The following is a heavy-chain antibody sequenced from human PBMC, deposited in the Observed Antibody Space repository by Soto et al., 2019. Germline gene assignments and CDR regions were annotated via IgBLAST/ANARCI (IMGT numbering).Heavy chain of an antibody. Sequence: QVQLVESGGGVVQPGRSLRLSCAASGFTFSSYGMHWVRQAPGKGLKWVAVIWYDGSNKYYADSVKGRFTISRDNSKNTLYLQMNSLRAEDTAVYYCARELESYGMDVWGQGTTVTVSS. J-gene: IGHJ6*02. CDR3: ARELESYGMDV. D-gene: IGHD3-3*02. V-gene: IGHV3-33*01. CDR2: IWYDGSNK. CDR1: GFTFSSYG.